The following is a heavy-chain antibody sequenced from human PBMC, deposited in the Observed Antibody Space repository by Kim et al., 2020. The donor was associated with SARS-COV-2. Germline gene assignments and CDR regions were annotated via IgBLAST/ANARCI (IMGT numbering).Heavy chain of an antibody. CDR2: FGTA. CDR3: ARGGFWGD. J-gene: IGHJ4*02. D-gene: IGHD3-3*01. V-gene: IGHV1-69*01. Sequence: FGTANYAQKFQGRVTITADESTSTAYMELSSLRSEDTAVYYCARGGFWGDWGQGTLVTVSS.